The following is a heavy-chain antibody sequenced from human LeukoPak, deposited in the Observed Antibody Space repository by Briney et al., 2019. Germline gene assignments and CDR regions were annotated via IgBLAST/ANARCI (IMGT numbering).Heavy chain of an antibody. J-gene: IGHJ3*02. CDR1: GGTFSSYA. Sequence: ASVKVSCKASGGTFSSYAISWVRQAPGQGLEWMGGIIPIFGTANYAQKFQGRVTITADKSTSTAYVELSSLRSEDTAVYYCARELGYCSSTSCLTDAFDIWGQGTMVTVSS. D-gene: IGHD2-2*01. CDR2: IIPIFGTA. V-gene: IGHV1-69*06. CDR3: ARELGYCSSTSCLTDAFDI.